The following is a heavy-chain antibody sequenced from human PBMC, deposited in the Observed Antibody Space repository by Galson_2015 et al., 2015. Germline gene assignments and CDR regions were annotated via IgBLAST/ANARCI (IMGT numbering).Heavy chain of an antibody. CDR2: FDPEDGET. V-gene: IGHV1-24*01. CDR3: ATATDPNYYYYYYMDV. J-gene: IGHJ6*03. Sequence: SVKVSCKVSGYTLTELSMHWVRQAPGKGLEWMGGFDPEDGETIYAQKFQGRVTMTEDTSTDTAYMELSSLRSEDTAVYYCATATDPNYYYYYYMDVWGKGTTVTVSS. CDR1: GYTLTELS.